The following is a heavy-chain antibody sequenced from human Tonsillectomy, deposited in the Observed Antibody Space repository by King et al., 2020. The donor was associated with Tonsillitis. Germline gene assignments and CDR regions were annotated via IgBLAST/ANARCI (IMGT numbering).Heavy chain of an antibody. CDR2: ISSSSTYI. CDR3: ARGGSPGGWYLDY. Sequence: VQLVESGGGLVXPGGSLRLSCAASGFTFSSYSMNWVRQAPGKGLEWVSSISSSSTYIFYADSVKGRFTISRDNAKNSLYLQMNSLRAEDTAVYYCARGGSPGGWYLDYWGQGTLVTVSS. D-gene: IGHD6-19*01. V-gene: IGHV3-21*01. CDR1: GFTFSSYS. J-gene: IGHJ4*02.